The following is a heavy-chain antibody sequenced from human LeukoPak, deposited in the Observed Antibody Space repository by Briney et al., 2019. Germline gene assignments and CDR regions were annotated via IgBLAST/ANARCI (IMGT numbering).Heavy chain of an antibody. CDR2: IYYSGST. J-gene: IGHJ4*02. Sequence: SETLSLTCTVSGGSISSGGYYWSWIRQHPGKGLEWIGYIYYSGSTYYNPSLKSRVTISVDTSKNQFSLKLSSVTAADTAIYYCARRGQGRDGYNNRWGQGTLVTVSS. CDR3: ARRGQGRDGYNNR. D-gene: IGHD5-24*01. CDR1: GGSISSGGYY. V-gene: IGHV4-31*03.